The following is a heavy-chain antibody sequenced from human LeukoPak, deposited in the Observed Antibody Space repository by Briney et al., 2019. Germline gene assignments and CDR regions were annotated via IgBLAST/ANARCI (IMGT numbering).Heavy chain of an antibody. CDR3: AKEGGIVVVPAAISSRRNN. CDR2: ISSSSSTI. V-gene: IGHV3-11*01. D-gene: IGHD2-2*01. CDR1: GFTFSDYY. Sequence: PGGSLRLSCAASGFTFSDYYMSWIRQAPGKGLEWVSYISSSSSTIYYADSVKGRFTISRDNAKNSLYLQMNSLRAEDTAVYYCAKEGGIVVVPAAISSRRNNWGQGTLVTVSS. J-gene: IGHJ4*02.